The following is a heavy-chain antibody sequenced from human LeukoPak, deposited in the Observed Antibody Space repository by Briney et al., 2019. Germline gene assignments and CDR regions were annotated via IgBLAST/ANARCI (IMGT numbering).Heavy chain of an antibody. V-gene: IGHV3-23*01. CDR1: GFTFSSYA. Sequence: GGSLRLSCAASGFTFSSYAMSWVRQAPGKGLEWVSAISGSGGSTYYADSVKGRFTISRDNSKNTLYLQMNSLRAEDTAVYYCAKGWAVGYCSGGSCYSDYYYYYMDVWGKGTTATVSS. D-gene: IGHD2-15*01. CDR2: ISGSGGST. CDR3: AKGWAVGYCSGGSCYSDYYYYYMDV. J-gene: IGHJ6*03.